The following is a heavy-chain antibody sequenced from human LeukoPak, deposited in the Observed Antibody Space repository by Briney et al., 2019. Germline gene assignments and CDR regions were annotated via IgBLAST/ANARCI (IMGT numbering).Heavy chain of an antibody. Sequence: PGGSLILSCAASGFTFSNYEMNWVRQAPGKGLEWLSYITSSGGTIYYADSVKGRFTISRDNAKNSLDLQMNSLRGEDTAVYYCASILGGTRARGFDLWGQGTLVTVSS. D-gene: IGHD1-26*01. J-gene: IGHJ4*02. CDR3: ASILGGTRARGFDL. CDR1: GFTFSNYE. CDR2: ITSSGGTI. V-gene: IGHV3-48*03.